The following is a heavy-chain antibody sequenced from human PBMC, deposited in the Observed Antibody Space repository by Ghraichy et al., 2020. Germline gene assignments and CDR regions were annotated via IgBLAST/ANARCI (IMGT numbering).Heavy chain of an antibody. J-gene: IGHJ1*01. Sequence: SLNISCAASGFTFDDYDMHWVRQAPGKGLEWVSSISWNSGSIGYADSVKGRFTISRDSAKNSLYLQMNSLRAEDTALYYCAKIAAAGTYFQHWGQGTLVTVSS. CDR2: ISWNSGSI. V-gene: IGHV3-9*01. CDR1: GFTFDDYD. CDR3: AKIAAAGTYFQH. D-gene: IGHD6-13*01.